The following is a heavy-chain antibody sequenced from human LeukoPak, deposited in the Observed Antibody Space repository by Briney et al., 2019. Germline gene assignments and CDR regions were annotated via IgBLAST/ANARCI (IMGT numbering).Heavy chain of an antibody. V-gene: IGHV3-7*04. CDR2: IKQDGSDK. D-gene: IGHD5-24*01. J-gene: IGHJ4*02. CDR1: GFTFSNAW. CDR3: AREEMASFDF. Sequence: GGSLRLSCAASGFTFSNAWMSWVRQAPGKGLEWVANIKQDGSDKYYVDSVKGRFTISRDNAKNSLYLQVNGLRAEDTAVYYCAREEMASFDFWGQGTLVTVSS.